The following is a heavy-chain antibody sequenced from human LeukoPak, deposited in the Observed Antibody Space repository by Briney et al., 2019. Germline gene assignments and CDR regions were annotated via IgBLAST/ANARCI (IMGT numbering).Heavy chain of an antibody. Sequence: GESLKSSCQGSGYSFTSYWIGCVRQMPGKGLEWMGIIYPGDSDTRYSPSFQGQVTISVDKSISTAYLQWSTLKASDTAMYYCARELDFGGSNDAFDIWGQGTMVTVSS. D-gene: IGHD4-23*01. CDR3: ARELDFGGSNDAFDI. CDR2: IYPGDSDT. CDR1: GYSFTSYW. J-gene: IGHJ3*02. V-gene: IGHV5-51*01.